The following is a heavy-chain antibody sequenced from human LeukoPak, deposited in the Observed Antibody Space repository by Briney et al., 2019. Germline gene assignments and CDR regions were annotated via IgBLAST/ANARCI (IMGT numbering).Heavy chain of an antibody. V-gene: IGHV1-2*02. CDR1: GDSFTGYF. J-gene: IGHJ5*02. CDR3: ARMPGIAGRDP. D-gene: IGHD6-13*01. Sequence: ASVKVSCKISGDSFTGYFIHWVRQAPGQGPEWLGWINPTSGSTNFAQKFHGRVTLTRDKSINTAYMELSGLKSDDTAVYYCARMPGIAGRDPWGQGTLVTVYS. CDR2: INPTSGST.